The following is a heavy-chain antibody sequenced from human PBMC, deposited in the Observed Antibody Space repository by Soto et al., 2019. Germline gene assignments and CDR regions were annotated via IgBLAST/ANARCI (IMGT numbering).Heavy chain of an antibody. D-gene: IGHD3-22*01. CDR3: ARVRDITMIVAP. J-gene: IGHJ5*02. Sequence: PGGSLRLSCAASGFTFSDYYMSWIRQAPGKGLEWVSYISSSGSTIYYADSVMGRFTISRDNAKNSLYLQMNSLRAEDTAVYYCARVRDITMIVAPWGQGTLVTVSS. V-gene: IGHV3-11*01. CDR2: ISSSGSTI. CDR1: GFTFSDYY.